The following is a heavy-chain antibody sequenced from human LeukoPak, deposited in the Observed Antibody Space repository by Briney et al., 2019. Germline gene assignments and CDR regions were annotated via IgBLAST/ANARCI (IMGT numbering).Heavy chain of an antibody. J-gene: IGHJ3*02. CDR1: GGSFSGYY. Sequence: SETLSLTCAVYGGSFSGYYWSWIRQPPGKGLEWIGEINHSGSTNYNPSLKSRVTISVDTSRNQFSLKLRSVTAADTAVYYCARMYGSGTYYDVFDIWGQGTMVTVSP. CDR2: INHSGST. CDR3: ARMYGSGTYYDVFDI. V-gene: IGHV4-34*01. D-gene: IGHD3-10*01.